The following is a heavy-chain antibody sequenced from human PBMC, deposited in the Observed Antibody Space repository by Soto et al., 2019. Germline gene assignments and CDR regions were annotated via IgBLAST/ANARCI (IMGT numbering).Heavy chain of an antibody. V-gene: IGHV5-51*01. CDR2: IYPGDSDT. CDR1: GYSFTSFW. Sequence: PGESLKISCKGSGYSFTSFWISWVRQMPGKGLEWMGIIYPGDSDTTYSPSFQGQVTISADKSISTAYLQWSSLKASDTAMYYCARLYYHDRSGSGYFEYWGQGTLVTVSS. J-gene: IGHJ4*02. CDR3: ARLYYHDRSGSGYFEY. D-gene: IGHD3-22*01.